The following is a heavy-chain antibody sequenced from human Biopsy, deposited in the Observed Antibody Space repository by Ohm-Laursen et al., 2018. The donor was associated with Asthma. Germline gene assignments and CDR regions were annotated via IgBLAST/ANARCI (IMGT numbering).Heavy chain of an antibody. Sequence: ASVKVSCKASGYIFINYAIPSVRQAPGQRLEWMGWINASNGNTKYSQKFPGRVTISRDTSASTAYMDLSSLRSEDTAVYYCAGTYYDFLTGQVNDAFAMWGQGAMVTVSS. CDR3: AGTYYDFLTGQVNDAFAM. CDR2: INASNGNT. J-gene: IGHJ3*02. V-gene: IGHV1-3*01. D-gene: IGHD3-9*01. CDR1: GYIFINYA.